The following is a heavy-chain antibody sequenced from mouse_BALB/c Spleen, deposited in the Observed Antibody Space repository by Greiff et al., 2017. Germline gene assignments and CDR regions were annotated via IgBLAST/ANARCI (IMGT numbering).Heavy chain of an antibody. Sequence: EVQLQESGPDLVKPSQSLSLTCTVTGYSITSGYSWNWIRQFPGNKLEWMGYISYDGSNNYNPSLKNRISITRDTSKNQFFLKLNSVTTEDTATYYCARETGDYGSSYVCDYWGQGTTLTVSS. CDR3: ARETGDYGSSYVCDY. V-gene: IGHV3-6*02. CDR2: ISYDGSN. D-gene: IGHD1-1*01. J-gene: IGHJ2*01. CDR1: GYSITSGYS.